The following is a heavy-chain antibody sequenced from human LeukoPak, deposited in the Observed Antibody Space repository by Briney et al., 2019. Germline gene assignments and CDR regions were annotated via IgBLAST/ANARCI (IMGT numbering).Heavy chain of an antibody. CDR3: ARLVGEMATIWVAFDI. CDR1: GGSISSSSYY. J-gene: IGHJ3*02. D-gene: IGHD5-24*01. CDR2: IYYSGST. Sequence: SETLSLTCTVSGGSISSSSYYWGWIRQPPGKGLEWIGSIYYSGSTYYNPSLKSRVTISVDTSKNQFSLKLSSVTAADTAVCYCARLVGEMATIWVAFDIWGQGTMVTVSS. V-gene: IGHV4-39*01.